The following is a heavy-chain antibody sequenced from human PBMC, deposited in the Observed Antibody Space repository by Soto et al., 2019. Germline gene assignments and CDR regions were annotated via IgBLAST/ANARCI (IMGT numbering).Heavy chain of an antibody. J-gene: IGHJ4*02. CDR3: ARRAVGFDY. CDR2: FYHTGST. V-gene: IGHV4-38-2*01. D-gene: IGHD6-19*01. CDR1: GDSITSGYY. Sequence: SETLSLTCDVSGDSITSGYYWGFIRQPPGKGLEWMGSFYHTGSTYYNPSLKSRVTISVDTSTNQFSLKLTSVTAADTAMYYCARRAVGFDYWGQGTLVTVSS.